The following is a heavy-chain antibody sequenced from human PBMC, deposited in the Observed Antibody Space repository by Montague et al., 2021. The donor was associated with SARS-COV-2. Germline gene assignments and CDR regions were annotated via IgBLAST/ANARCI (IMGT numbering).Heavy chain of an antibody. CDR3: ARHGWNDSGSFHFDY. Sequence: SETLSLTCTVSGGSISRSSYYWGRLRPPPGKGLEWIGSMYYSGSTYHNAPLKSRVTISVDTSKNQFSLKLNSVTAADTAVYYCARHGWNDSGSFHFDYWGQGTLVTVSS. D-gene: IGHD3-10*01. CDR1: GGSISRSSYY. J-gene: IGHJ4*02. V-gene: IGHV4-39*01. CDR2: MYYSGST.